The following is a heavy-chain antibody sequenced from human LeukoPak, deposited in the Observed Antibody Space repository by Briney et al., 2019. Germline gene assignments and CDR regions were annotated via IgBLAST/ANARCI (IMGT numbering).Heavy chain of an antibody. Sequence: SETLSLTCTVSGGSISSYYWSWIRQPPGKGLEWIGYIYYSGSTNYNPSLKSRVTISVDTSKNQFSLELSSVTAADTAVYYCARLYYRVKLFDYWGQGTLVTVSS. V-gene: IGHV4-59*01. CDR2: IYYSGST. J-gene: IGHJ4*02. CDR1: GGSISSYY. D-gene: IGHD1-14*01. CDR3: ARLYYRVKLFDY.